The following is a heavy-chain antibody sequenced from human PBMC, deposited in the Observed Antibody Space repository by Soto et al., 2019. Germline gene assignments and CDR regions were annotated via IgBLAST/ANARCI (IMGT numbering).Heavy chain of an antibody. V-gene: IGHV4-4*07. CDR1: GGSIRSYY. CDR3: AREGSSGFGMDV. CDR2: IYTSGTT. J-gene: IGHJ6*02. Sequence: QVQLQQSGPGLVKPSETLSLTCTVSGGSIRSYYWSWIRQPAGKALEWIGRIYTSGTTNYNPSLKSRVTFLLDTSKNQFSLDLSSVTDADTAVYYCAREGSSGFGMDVWGQGTTVTVSS. D-gene: IGHD6-25*01.